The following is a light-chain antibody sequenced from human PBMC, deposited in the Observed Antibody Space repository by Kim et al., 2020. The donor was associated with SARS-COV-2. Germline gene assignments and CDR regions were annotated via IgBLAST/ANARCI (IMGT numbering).Light chain of an antibody. V-gene: IGKV3-20*01. CDR3: QQYAASPPT. Sequence: SPGERATPSCCASQNVGNIHLAWYQHTSGQSPRLIIYGVSTRATGIPDRFSGSGSGTDFTLTISRLEPEDFAVYYCQQYAASPPTLGQGTKVDIK. CDR1: QNVGNIH. CDR2: GVS. J-gene: IGKJ1*01.